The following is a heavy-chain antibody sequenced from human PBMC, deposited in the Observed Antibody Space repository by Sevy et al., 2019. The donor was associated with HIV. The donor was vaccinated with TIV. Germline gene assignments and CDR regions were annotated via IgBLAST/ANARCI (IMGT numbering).Heavy chain of an antibody. D-gene: IGHD6-13*01. CDR1: GFTFSKIG. CDR2: ISNDGSDK. Sequence: GESLKISCVASGFTFSKIGMHWVRQAPGKGLEWVAVISNDGSDKQYADSVKGRFTISRDNSKDTVYLQMNSLRLEDTAVYYCANSRGRFEGSSWLYYYYLMDVWGQGTTVTVSS. CDR3: ANSRGRFEGSSWLYYYYLMDV. J-gene: IGHJ6*02. V-gene: IGHV3-30*18.